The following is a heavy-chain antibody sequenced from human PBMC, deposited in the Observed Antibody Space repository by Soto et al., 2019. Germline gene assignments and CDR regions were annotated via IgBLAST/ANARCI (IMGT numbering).Heavy chain of an antibody. V-gene: IGHV4-30-4*01. J-gene: IGHJ4*02. CDR3: ARQDNWNYGAPDY. CDR1: GGSISSGDYY. Sequence: KPSETLSLTCTVSGGSISSGDYYWSWIRQPPGKGLEWIGYIYYSGSTYYNPSLKSRVTISVDTSKNQFSLKLSSVTAADTAVYYCARQDNWNYGAPDYWGQGTLVTVSS. CDR2: IYYSGST. D-gene: IGHD1-7*01.